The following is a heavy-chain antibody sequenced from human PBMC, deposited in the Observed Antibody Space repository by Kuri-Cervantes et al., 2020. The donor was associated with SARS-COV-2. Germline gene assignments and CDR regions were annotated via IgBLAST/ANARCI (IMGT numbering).Heavy chain of an antibody. D-gene: IGHD3-22*01. CDR1: GGSISTYY. CDR2: IYYSGTT. CDR3: ARDWDYYDSSGYSNFDY. J-gene: IGHJ4*02. Sequence: SETLSLTCTVSGGSISTYYLSWIRQPPGKGLEWIGSIYYSGTTGYNPSLKSRATIPVDTSKNHFSLKLSSVIAADTAVYYCARDWDYYDSSGYSNFDYWGQGTLVTVSS. V-gene: IGHV4-59*01.